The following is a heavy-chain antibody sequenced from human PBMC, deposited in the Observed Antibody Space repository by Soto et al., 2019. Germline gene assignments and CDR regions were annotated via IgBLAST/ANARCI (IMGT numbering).Heavy chain of an antibody. J-gene: IGHJ5*02. CDR1: GGSFSGYY. V-gene: IGHV4-34*01. Sequence: SETLSLTCAVYGGSFSGYYWSWIRQPPGKGLEWIGEINHSGSTNYNPSLKSRVTISVDTSKNQFSLKLSSVTAADTAVYYCARGGVHGSSSWYYWFDPGGQGTLVSVSS. CDR2: INHSGST. CDR3: ARGGVHGSSSWYYWFDP. D-gene: IGHD6-13*01.